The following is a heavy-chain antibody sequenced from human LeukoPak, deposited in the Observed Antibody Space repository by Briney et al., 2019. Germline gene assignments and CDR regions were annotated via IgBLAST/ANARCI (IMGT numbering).Heavy chain of an antibody. CDR3: ARAHSGYSSGWSESYYYYYMDV. D-gene: IGHD6-19*01. Sequence: PSETLSLTCTVSGGSISSYYWSWIRQPPGKGLEWIGYIYYSGSTNYNPSLKGRVTISVDTSKNQFSLKLSSVTAADTAVYYCARAHSGYSSGWSESYYYYYMDVWGKGTTVTISS. CDR1: GGSISSYY. J-gene: IGHJ6*03. CDR2: IYYSGST. V-gene: IGHV4-59*01.